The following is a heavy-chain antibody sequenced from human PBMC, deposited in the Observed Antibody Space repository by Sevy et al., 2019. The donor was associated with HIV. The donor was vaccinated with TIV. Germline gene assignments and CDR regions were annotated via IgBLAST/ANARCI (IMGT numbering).Heavy chain of an antibody. V-gene: IGHV4-61*02. Sequence: SETLSLTCTVSGGSISSGSYCWSWIRQPAGKGLEWIGRIYTSGSANYNPSLKSRVTISVDTSKNQFSLKLSSVTAADTAVYYCAREGSTWAGWFDPWGQGTLVTVSS. CDR3: AREGSTWAGWFDP. CDR1: GGSISSGSYC. CDR2: IYTSGSA. D-gene: IGHD2-2*01. J-gene: IGHJ5*02.